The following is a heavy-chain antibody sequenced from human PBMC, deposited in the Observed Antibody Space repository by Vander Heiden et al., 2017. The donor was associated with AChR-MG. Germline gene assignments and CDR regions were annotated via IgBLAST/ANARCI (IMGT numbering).Heavy chain of an antibody. CDR1: GFTFRDDA. Sequence: GLVQPGGSLRLSCAGHGFTFRDDAMGWVRQAPGKGREWVSGISCSDGSTYYADSVKGRFTISGDNSRNTLYLQMNSLGAEDTAIYYCAKYGWSRKLEDALDFWGQGTMVAGSS. V-gene: IGHV3-23*01. CDR3: AKYGWSRKLEDALDF. CDR2: ISCSDGST. D-gene: IGHD3-10*01. J-gene: IGHJ3*01.